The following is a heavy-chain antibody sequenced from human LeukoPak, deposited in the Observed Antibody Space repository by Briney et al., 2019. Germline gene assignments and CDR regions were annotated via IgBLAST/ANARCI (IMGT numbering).Heavy chain of an antibody. V-gene: IGHV3-11*03. CDR3: ASGLLTGYPQGDY. CDR2: ISSSSSYT. Sequence: GGSLRLSCAASGFPFNDYYMSWLRPAPRKGLEWVSYISSSSSYTNYADSVKGRFTISRDNAKNSLYLQMNCLRAEDTAVYYCASGLLTGYPQGDYWGQGTLVTVSS. J-gene: IGHJ4*02. CDR1: GFPFNDYY. D-gene: IGHD3-9*01.